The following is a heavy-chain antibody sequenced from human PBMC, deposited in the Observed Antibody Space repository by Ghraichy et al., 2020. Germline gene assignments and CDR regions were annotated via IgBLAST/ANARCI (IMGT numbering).Heavy chain of an antibody. CDR2: IKSKGDGGTT. CDR1: GLSFNNAW. J-gene: IGHJ6*02. CDR3: TTEETPVSDFYFGMDV. V-gene: IGHV3-15*07. D-gene: IGHD1-26*01. Sequence: ETLSLTCAASGLSFNNAWMNWVRQAPGKGLEWVGRIKSKGDGGTTDYGAPVRGRFIISRDDSKSTVHLQMNSLKTGDSGVYYCTTEETPVSDFYFGMDVWGQGTTVTVSS.